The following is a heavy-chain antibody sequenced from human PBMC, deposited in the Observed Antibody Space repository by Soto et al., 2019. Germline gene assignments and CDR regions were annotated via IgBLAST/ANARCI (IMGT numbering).Heavy chain of an antibody. V-gene: IGHV4-39*01. CDR1: GGSISSSSYY. D-gene: IGHD2-15*01. CDR2: IYYSGST. J-gene: IGHJ3*02. Sequence: QLQLQESGPGMVKPSETLSLTCTVSGGSISSSSYYWGWIRQPPGKGLEWIGSIYYSGSTYYNPSLKSRVTIYVDTSKNQFSLKLSSVTASDTAVYYCARTGGGSWERYDFDIGGQGTMVTVSS. CDR3: ARTGGGSWERYDFDI.